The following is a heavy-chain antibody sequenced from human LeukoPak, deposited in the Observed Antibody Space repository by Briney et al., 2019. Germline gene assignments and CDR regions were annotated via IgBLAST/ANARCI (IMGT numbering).Heavy chain of an antibody. J-gene: IGHJ4*02. V-gene: IGHV1-2*02. CDR2: INPNSGGT. CDR3: ARLKYSGSYVDLDY. D-gene: IGHD1-26*01. Sequence: ASVKVSCKASGYTFTGYYMHWVRQAPGQGLEWMGWINPNSGGTNYAQKFQGRVTMTRDTSISTAYMELSGLRSDDTAVYYCARLKYSGSYVDLDYWGQGTLVTVSS. CDR1: GYTFTGYY.